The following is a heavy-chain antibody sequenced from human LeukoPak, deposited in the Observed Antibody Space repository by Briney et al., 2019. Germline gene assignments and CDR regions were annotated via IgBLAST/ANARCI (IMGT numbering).Heavy chain of an antibody. CDR3: AGGYSYGSTYYYMDV. D-gene: IGHD5-18*01. CDR1: GGSISSSSYY. CDR2: IYYSGST. V-gene: IGHV4-39*07. Sequence: SETLSLTCTVSGGSISSSSYYWGWLRQPPGKGLEWIGSIYYSGSTYYNPSLKSRVTISVDTSKNQFSLKLSSVTAADTAVYYCAGGYSYGSTYYYMDVWGKGTTVTISS. J-gene: IGHJ6*03.